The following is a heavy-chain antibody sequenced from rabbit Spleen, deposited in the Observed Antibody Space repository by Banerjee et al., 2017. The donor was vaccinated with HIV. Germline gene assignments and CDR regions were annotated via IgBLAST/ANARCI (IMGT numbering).Heavy chain of an antibody. V-gene: IGHV1S40*01. J-gene: IGHJ6*01. CDR2: IDSGSSGFS. CDR3: ARDSASSYSSYGMDL. CDR1: GFSFSSNYY. Sequence: QSLEESGGGLVKPEGSLTLTCTASGFSFSSNYYMCWVRQAPGKGLEWIGCIDSGSSGFSYFAWWAEGLFIFSKSSSTMVIQQMTILAVADTAIYFCARDSASSYSSYGMDLWGPGTLVTVS. D-gene: IGHD8-1*01.